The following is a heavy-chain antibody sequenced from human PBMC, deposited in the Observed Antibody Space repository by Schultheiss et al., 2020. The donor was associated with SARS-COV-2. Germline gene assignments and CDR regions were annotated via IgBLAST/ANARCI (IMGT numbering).Heavy chain of an antibody. J-gene: IGHJ4*02. CDR1: GGSISSYY. Sequence: GSLRLSCTVSGGSISSYYWSWIRQPPGKGLEWIGEINHSGSTNYNPSLKSRVTISVDTSKNQFSLKLSSVTAADTAVYYCARRSGSYSYWGQGTLVTVSS. CDR2: INHSGST. CDR3: ARRSGSYSY. D-gene: IGHD1-26*01. V-gene: IGHV4-34*01.